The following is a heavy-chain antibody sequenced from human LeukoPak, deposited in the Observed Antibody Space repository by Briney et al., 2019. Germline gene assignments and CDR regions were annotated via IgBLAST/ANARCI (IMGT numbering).Heavy chain of an antibody. Sequence: PGGSLRLSCAASGFTFSDYYMSWIRQAPGKGLEWVSYISSSGSTIYYADSVKGRFTISRDNAKNSLYLQMNSLRAEDTAVYYCARDIRYSSSWYMEGGYNWFDPWGQGTLVTVSS. V-gene: IGHV3-11*01. CDR3: ARDIRYSSSWYMEGGYNWFDP. D-gene: IGHD6-13*01. J-gene: IGHJ5*02. CDR2: ISSSGSTI. CDR1: GFTFSDYY.